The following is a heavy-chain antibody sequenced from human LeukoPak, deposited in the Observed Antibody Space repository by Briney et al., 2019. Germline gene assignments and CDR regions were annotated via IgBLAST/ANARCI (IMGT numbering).Heavy chain of an antibody. V-gene: IGHV3-21*01. D-gene: IGHD3-22*01. Sequence: GGSLRLSCAASGFTFSSYSMNWVRQAPGKGLEWVSSISSSRSYIYYADSVKGRFTISRDNAKNSPYLQMNSLRAEDTAVYYCARNGYYDSSGYFDFDYWGQGTLVTVSS. CDR2: ISSSRSYI. CDR1: GFTFSSYS. CDR3: ARNGYYDSSGYFDFDY. J-gene: IGHJ4*02.